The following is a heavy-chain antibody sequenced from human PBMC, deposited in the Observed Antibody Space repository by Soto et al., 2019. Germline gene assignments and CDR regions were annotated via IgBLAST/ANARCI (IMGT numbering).Heavy chain of an antibody. V-gene: IGHV3-48*01. CDR3: TRVGSYYDLDY. J-gene: IGHJ4*02. CDR2: ISRSSSTI. CDR1: GFTFSSYS. D-gene: IGHD1-26*01. Sequence: EVQLVESGGGLVQPGGSLRLSCTGSGFTFSSYSMNWVRQAPGKGLEWVSYISRSSSTIYYADSVKGRFTISRETAQNSLSLQMNRLRVEETAVFYWTRVGSYYDLDYWGQGPLVTVSS.